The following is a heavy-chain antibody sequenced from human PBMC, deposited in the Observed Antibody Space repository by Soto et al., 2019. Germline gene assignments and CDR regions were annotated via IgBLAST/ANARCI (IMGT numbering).Heavy chain of an antibody. J-gene: IGHJ5*02. D-gene: IGHD3-16*01. CDR3: AAVATFLGGFPLTNWFDP. CDR2: IVVGSGNT. CDR1: GFTFTSSA. V-gene: IGHV1-58*01. Sequence: SVKVSCKASGFTFTSSAVQWVRQARGQRLEWIGWIVVGSGNTNYAQKFQERVTITRDMSTSTAYMELSSLRSEDTAVYYCAAVATFLGGFPLTNWFDPGGKGTLATASS.